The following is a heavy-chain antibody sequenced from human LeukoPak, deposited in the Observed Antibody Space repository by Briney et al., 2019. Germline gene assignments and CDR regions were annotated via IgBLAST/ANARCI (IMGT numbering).Heavy chain of an antibody. CDR1: GGSISSYY. CDR2: IYYSGST. Sequence: PSETLSLTCTVSGGSISSYYWSWIRQPPGKGLEWIGYIYYSGSTNYNPSLKSRVTISVDTSKNQFSLKLSSVTAADTAVYYCARSIVGATMGAFDIWDQGTMVTVSS. CDR3: ARSIVGATMGAFDI. V-gene: IGHV4-59*01. D-gene: IGHD1-26*01. J-gene: IGHJ3*02.